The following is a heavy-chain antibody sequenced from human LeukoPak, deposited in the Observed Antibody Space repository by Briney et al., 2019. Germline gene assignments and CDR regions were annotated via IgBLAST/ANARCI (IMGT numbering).Heavy chain of an antibody. CDR3: ARDGDDSSGYYNWFDP. CDR1: GYTFTSYY. Sequence: ASVKVSCKASGYTFTSYYMHWVRQATGQGLEWMGIINPSGGSTSYAQKFQGRVTITADKSTSTAYMELSSLRSEDTAVYYCARDGDDSSGYYNWFDPWGQGTLVTVSS. CDR2: INPSGGST. D-gene: IGHD3-22*01. J-gene: IGHJ5*02. V-gene: IGHV1-46*01.